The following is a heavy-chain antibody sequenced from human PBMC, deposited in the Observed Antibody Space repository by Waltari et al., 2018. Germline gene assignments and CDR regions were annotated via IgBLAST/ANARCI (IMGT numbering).Heavy chain of an antibody. V-gene: IGHV4-59*08. CDR3: ACQPYYYGSGSYY. J-gene: IGHJ4*02. CDR1: GGSIRSYY. CDR2: IYYSGST. D-gene: IGHD3-10*01. Sequence: QVQLQESGPGLVKPSETLSLTCTVSGGSIRSYYWSWIRQPPGKGLEWIGYIYYSGSTNYNPSLKSRVTISVDTSKNQFSLKLSSVTAADTAVYYCACQPYYYGSGSYYWGQGTLVTVSS.